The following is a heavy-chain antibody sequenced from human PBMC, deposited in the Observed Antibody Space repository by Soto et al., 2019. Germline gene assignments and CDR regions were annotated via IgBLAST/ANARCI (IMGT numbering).Heavy chain of an antibody. V-gene: IGHV3-23*01. CDR1: GFTFSSYA. D-gene: IGHD4-17*01. Sequence: GGSLRLSCAASGFTFSSYAMSWVRQAPGKGLEWVSAISGSGGSTYYADSVKGRFTITRDNSKNTLYLQMNSLRAEDTAVYYCAKVLADSDYGDPAWLFDYWGQGTLVTVSS. J-gene: IGHJ4*02. CDR3: AKVLADSDYGDPAWLFDY. CDR2: ISGSGGST.